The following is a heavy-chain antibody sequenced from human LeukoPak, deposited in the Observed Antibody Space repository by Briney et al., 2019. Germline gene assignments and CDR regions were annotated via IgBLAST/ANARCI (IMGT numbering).Heavy chain of an antibody. CDR2: ISGSGGST. CDR3: GKDFGHL. V-gene: IGHV3-23*01. Sequence: PGGSLRLSCAASVYTFSSYAMSCVRQAPGKGLGGVSGISGSGGSTYYADSVKGRFTISRDNSKNTLYLQMDCLRAEDTAVYYCGKDFGHLWGQGTLVTVSS. D-gene: IGHD3-10*01. J-gene: IGHJ4*02. CDR1: VYTFSSYA.